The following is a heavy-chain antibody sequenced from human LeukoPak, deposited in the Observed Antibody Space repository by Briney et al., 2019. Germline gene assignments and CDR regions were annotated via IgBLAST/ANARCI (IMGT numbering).Heavy chain of an antibody. CDR3: ARDLYSSSWYGGGTYYYYGMDV. CDR2: ISGSSGII. V-gene: IGHV3-48*01. J-gene: IGHJ6*02. CDR1: GFTFNTYT. Sequence: PGGSLRLSCAASGFTFNTYTMNWVRQAPGKGLEWVSYISGSSGIIDYADSVRGRFTISRDNAKNSLYLQMNSLRAEDTAVYYCARDLYSSSWYGGGTYYYYGMDVWGQGTTVTVSS. D-gene: IGHD6-13*01.